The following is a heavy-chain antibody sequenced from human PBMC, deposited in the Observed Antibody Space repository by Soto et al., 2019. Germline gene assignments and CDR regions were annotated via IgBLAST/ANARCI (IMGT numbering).Heavy chain of an antibody. D-gene: IGHD3-22*01. CDR1: GGSISSYY. V-gene: IGHV4-59*01. CDR3: ARDVTYYYDSSGYYYNWFDP. Sequence: SETLSLTCTVSGGSISSYYWSWIRQPPGKGLEWIGYIYYSGSTNYNPSLKSRVTISVDTSKNQFSLKLSSVTAADTAVYYCARDVTYYYDSSGYYYNWFDPWGQGTLVTVSS. J-gene: IGHJ5*02. CDR2: IYYSGST.